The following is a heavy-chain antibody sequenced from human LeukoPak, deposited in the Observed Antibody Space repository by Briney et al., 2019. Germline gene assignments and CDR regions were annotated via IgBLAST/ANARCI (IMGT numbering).Heavy chain of an antibody. CDR1: GFTFSSYS. CDR2: ISSSSSYI. D-gene: IGHD3-22*01. Sequence: GGSLRLSCAASGFTFSSYSMNWVRQAPGKGLEWVSSISSSSSYIYYADSVKGRFTISRDNAKNSLYLQMNSLRAEDTAVYYCARVPNYDSSGYFHYYYMDVWGKGTTVTVSS. J-gene: IGHJ6*03. V-gene: IGHV3-21*04. CDR3: ARVPNYDSSGYFHYYYMDV.